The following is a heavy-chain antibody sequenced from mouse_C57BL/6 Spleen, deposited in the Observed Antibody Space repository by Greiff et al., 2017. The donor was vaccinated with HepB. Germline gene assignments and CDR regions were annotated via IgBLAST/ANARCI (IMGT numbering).Heavy chain of an antibody. CDR2: ISDGGSYT. CDR3: ARDNGFYYFVY. J-gene: IGHJ2*01. Sequence: DVMLVESGGGLVKPGGSLKLSCAASGFTFSSYAMSWVRQTPEKRLEWVATISDGGSYTYYPDNVKGRFTISRDNAKNNLYLQMSHLKSEDTAMYYCARDNGFYYFVYWGQGTTLTVSS. D-gene: IGHD2-2*01. V-gene: IGHV5-4*01. CDR1: GFTFSSYA.